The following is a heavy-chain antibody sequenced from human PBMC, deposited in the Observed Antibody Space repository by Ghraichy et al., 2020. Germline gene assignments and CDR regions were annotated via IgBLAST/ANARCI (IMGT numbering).Heavy chain of an antibody. CDR1: GVSIDDYY. V-gene: IGHV4-59*13. J-gene: IGHJ4*02. Sequence: SETLSLTCSVSGVSIDDYYWTWIRQPPGEGLEWIGSSRNTNYSPSLKSRLTISLDTSKNQVSLRLTSVTAADTAVYYCACSGSGPTDFWGQGTLVTVSS. CDR2: SRNT. CDR3: ACSGSGPTDF. D-gene: IGHD3-10*02.